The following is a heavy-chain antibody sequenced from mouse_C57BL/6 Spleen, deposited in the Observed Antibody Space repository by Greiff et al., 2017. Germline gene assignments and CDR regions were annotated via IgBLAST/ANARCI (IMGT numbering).Heavy chain of an antibody. CDR1: GYTFTDYY. J-gene: IGHJ4*01. Sequence: VQLQQSGAELVRPGASVKLSCKASGYTFTDYYINWVKQRPGQGLEWIARIYPGSGNTYYNEKFKGKATLTAEKSSSTAYMQLSSLTSEDSAVYFCATTYYYGSSYLFYAMDYWGQGTSVTVSS. CDR2: IYPGSGNT. D-gene: IGHD1-1*01. V-gene: IGHV1-76*01. CDR3: ATTYYYGSSYLFYAMDY.